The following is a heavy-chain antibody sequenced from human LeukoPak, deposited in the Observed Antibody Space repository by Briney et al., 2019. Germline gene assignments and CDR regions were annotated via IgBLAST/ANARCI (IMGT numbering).Heavy chain of an antibody. Sequence: ASVKVSCKASGYTFTSYYMHWVRQAPGQGHEWMGIINPSGGSTSYAQKFQGRVTMTRDTSTSTVYMELSSLRAEDTAVYYCASDRQQELVAHYYYYGMDVWGQGTTVTVSS. J-gene: IGHJ6*02. CDR3: ASDRQQELVAHYYYYGMDV. D-gene: IGHD6-13*01. V-gene: IGHV1-46*01. CDR1: GYTFTSYY. CDR2: INPSGGST.